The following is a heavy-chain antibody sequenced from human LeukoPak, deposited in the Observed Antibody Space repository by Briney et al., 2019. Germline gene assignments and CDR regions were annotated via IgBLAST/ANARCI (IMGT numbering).Heavy chain of an antibody. J-gene: IGHJ4*02. D-gene: IGHD1-14*01. V-gene: IGHV4-4*07. CDR2: MSSSGSA. CDR1: GGSISTYY. Sequence: SETLSLTCTVSGGSISTYYWTWIRLPAGKGLEWIGRMSSSGSANYNPSLKSRVTMSLDTSKDQFSLKLRSVTAADTAVYYCARHARYFYYFDYWGQGTLVTVSS. CDR3: ARHARYFYYFDY.